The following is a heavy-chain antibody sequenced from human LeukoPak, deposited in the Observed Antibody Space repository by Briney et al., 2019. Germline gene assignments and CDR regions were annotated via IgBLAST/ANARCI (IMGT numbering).Heavy chain of an antibody. J-gene: IGHJ4*02. CDR2: ISVYNGDI. CDR3: ARESTSWSFEH. Sequence: ASVTVSCKASGYTFRRYGINWGRQAPGQGLEWMVWISVYNGDIDFSQRLQGRFTMTTDTSTNTASMELRNLTSDDTAVYFCARESTSWSFEHWGQGTLVTV. CDR1: GYTFRRYG. D-gene: IGHD3-10*01. V-gene: IGHV1-18*01.